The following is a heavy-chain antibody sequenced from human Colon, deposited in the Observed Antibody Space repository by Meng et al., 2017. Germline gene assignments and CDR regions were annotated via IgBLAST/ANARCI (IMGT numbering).Heavy chain of an antibody. Sequence: EVQLLESGGGVVQPGGSLRLSCVTSGFTFGSYAMTWVRQAPGKGLQWISATSGSGGNTHYADPVKGRFSISRDHIKNTVYLQMDSLRAEDTAVYYCAKGSNYGDYSYFDYWGQGTLVTVSS. CDR2: TSGSGGNT. CDR3: AKGSNYGDYSYFDY. V-gene: IGHV3-23*01. CDR1: GFTFGSYA. J-gene: IGHJ4*02. D-gene: IGHD4-17*01.